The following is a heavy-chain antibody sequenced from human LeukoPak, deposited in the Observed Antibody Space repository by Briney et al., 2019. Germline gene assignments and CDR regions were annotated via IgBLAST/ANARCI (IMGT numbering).Heavy chain of an antibody. J-gene: IGHJ4*02. V-gene: IGHV1-2*02. CDR2: INPNSGGT. Sequence: ASVKVSCKASGYTFTGYYMHWVRQAPGQGLEWMGWINPNSGGTNYAQKFQGRVTMTGDTSISTAYMELSRLRSDDTAVYYCARDLVTYYDSSGHYYFDYWGQGTLVTVSS. D-gene: IGHD3-22*01. CDR3: ARDLVTYYDSSGHYYFDY. CDR1: GYTFTGYY.